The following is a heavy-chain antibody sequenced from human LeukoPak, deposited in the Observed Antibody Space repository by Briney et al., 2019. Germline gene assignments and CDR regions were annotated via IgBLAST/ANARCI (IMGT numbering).Heavy chain of an antibody. J-gene: IGHJ4*02. CDR1: GGSITSRSFY. V-gene: IGHV4-39*01. CDR3: ARHAWVGRTGFDY. Sequence: SETLSLTCIVSGGSITSRSFYWGWIRQPPGKGLEWIGSIYYSGTTHYNPSLKSRATLPVDTSKNQFSLNLSSVTAPDTAVYYCARHAWVGRTGFDYWGRGTLVTVSS. D-gene: IGHD2-8*02. CDR2: IYYSGTT.